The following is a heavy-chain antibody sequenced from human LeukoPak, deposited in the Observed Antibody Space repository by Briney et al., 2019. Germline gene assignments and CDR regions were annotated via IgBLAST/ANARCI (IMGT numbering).Heavy chain of an antibody. V-gene: IGHV3-23*01. CDR1: GFTFSSYA. Sequence: GGSLGLSCAASGFTFSSYAMSWVRQAPGKGLEWVSTISGSGGSTYYADSVKGRFTISRDNSKNTLYLHMNSLRAEDTAIYYCAKRIDSGTYFDYWGQGTLVTVSS. J-gene: IGHJ4*02. CDR3: AKRIDSGTYFDY. CDR2: ISGSGGST. D-gene: IGHD1-26*01.